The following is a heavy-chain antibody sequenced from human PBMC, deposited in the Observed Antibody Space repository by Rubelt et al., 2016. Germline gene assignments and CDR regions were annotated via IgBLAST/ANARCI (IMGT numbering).Heavy chain of an antibody. Sequence: QVQLQQWGAGLLKPSETLSLTCAVYGGSFSGYYWSWIRQPPGKGLEWIGEINHSGSTNYNPTLRSRVTITGEKSKNQLSLKVSSVTATDTAVYYCARGRTRSYSSSLGGFIDYWGQGTLVTVSS. CDR2: INHSGST. CDR1: GGSFSGYY. J-gene: IGHJ4*02. CDR3: ARGRTRSYSSSLGGFIDY. D-gene: IGHD6-13*01. V-gene: IGHV4-34*01.